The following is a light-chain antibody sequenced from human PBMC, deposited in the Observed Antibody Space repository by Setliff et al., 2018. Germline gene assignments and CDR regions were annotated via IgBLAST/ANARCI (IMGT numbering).Light chain of an antibody. Sequence: QSVLTQPPSVSGAPGQRVTISCTGSRSNIGAGYGVYWYQQLPGTAPRLLISGNNNRPSGVPDRFSASKSGTSASLAITGLQSEDEADYYCQSYDNSLSGSGLFGTGTRSPS. CDR3: QSYDNSLSGSGL. V-gene: IGLV1-40*01. J-gene: IGLJ1*01. CDR2: GNN. CDR1: RSNIGAGYG.